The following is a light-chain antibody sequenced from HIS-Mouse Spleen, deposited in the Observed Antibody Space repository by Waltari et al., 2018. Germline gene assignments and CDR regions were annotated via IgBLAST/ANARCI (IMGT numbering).Light chain of an antibody. CDR3: QQLNSYPPT. J-gene: IGKJ1*01. CDR1: QGISSY. CDR2: AAS. V-gene: IGKV1-9*01. Sequence: DIQLTQSPSYLSASVGDRVNITCRASQGISSYLAWYQQKQGKAPKLLIYAASSLESGVPLRFSGSGSGTEFTLTISSLQPEDFATYYCQQLNSYPPTFGQGTKVEIK.